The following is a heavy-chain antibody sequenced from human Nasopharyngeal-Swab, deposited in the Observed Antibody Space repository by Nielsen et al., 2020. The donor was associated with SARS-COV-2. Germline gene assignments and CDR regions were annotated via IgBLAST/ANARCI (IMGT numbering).Heavy chain of an antibody. J-gene: IGHJ6*04. Sequence: VRQAPGKVLEWVGRIKSKTDGKTTDYAAPVKGRFTISRDDSKNTLYLQMNSLKTEDTAVYYCTTDVDSSSWHYYYYGMDVWSKGTTVTVSS. V-gene: IGHV3-15*01. CDR2: IKSKTDGKTT. D-gene: IGHD6-13*01. CDR3: TTDVDSSSWHYYYYGMDV.